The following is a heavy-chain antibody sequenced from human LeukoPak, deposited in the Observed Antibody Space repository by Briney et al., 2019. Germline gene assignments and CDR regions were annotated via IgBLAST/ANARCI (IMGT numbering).Heavy chain of an antibody. D-gene: IGHD1-26*01. V-gene: IGHV4-34*01. Sequence: SETLSLTCAVYGGSFSGYYWSWIRQPPGKGLGWIGEINHSGSTNYNPSLKSRVTISVDTSKNQFSLKLSSVTAADTAVYYCASGGYYKGDYWGQGTLVTVSS. J-gene: IGHJ4*02. CDR2: INHSGST. CDR1: GGSFSGYY. CDR3: ASGGYYKGDY.